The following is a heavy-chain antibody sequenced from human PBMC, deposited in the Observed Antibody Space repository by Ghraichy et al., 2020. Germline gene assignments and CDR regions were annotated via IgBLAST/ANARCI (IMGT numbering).Heavy chain of an antibody. CDR1: GGSISSYY. CDR2: IYYSGST. Sequence: SENLSLTCTVSGGSISSYYWSWIRQPPGKGLEWIGYIYYSGSTNYNPSLKSRVTISVDTSKNQFSLKLSSVTAADTAVYYCAGAGSSGWYSYWGQGTLVTVSS. CDR3: AGAGSSGWYSY. J-gene: IGHJ4*02. D-gene: IGHD6-19*01. V-gene: IGHV4-59*01.